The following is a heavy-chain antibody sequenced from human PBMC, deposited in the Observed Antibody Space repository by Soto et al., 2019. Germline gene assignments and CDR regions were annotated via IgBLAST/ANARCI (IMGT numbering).Heavy chain of an antibody. CDR3: VKRYDIFAGPVDAFDI. V-gene: IGHV3-73*01. J-gene: IGHJ3*02. CDR1: GFTFSGSA. Sequence: GGSLRLSCAASGFTFSGSAMHWVRQAPGKGLEWVGRIRSKANSYGTAYAASVKGRFTISRDDSKNTAYLQMNSMKTEAVAVYYGVKRYDIFAGPVDAFDIWGQGTMVTVSS. CDR2: IRSKANSYGT. D-gene: IGHD3-9*01.